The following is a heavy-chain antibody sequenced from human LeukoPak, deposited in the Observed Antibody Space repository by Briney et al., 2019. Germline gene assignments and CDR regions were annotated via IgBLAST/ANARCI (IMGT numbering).Heavy chain of an antibody. CDR1: GFTFSSYA. V-gene: IGHV3-9*01. J-gene: IGHJ4*02. CDR3: TKEGLSSTSPFDY. D-gene: IGHD2-2*01. Sequence: GGSLRLSCAASGFTFSSYAMSWVRQAPGKGLEWVSGISWNSGSIGYADSVKGRFTISRDNAKNSLYLQMNSLRAEDTALYYCTKEGLSSTSPFDYWGQGTRVTVSS. CDR2: ISWNSGSI.